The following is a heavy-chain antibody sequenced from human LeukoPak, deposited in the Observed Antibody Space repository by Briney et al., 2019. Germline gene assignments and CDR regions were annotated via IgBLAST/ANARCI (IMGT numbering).Heavy chain of an antibody. CDR2: SIPIFGTA. CDR1: GGTFSSYA. V-gene: IGHV1-69*01. D-gene: IGHD4-17*01. Sequence: SVKVSCKASGGTFSSYAISWVRQAPGQGQEWMGGSIPIFGTANYAQKFQGRVTITADESTSTAYMELSSLRSEDTAVYYCARGLPSTDYGDFVDYWGQGTLVTVSS. CDR3: ARGLPSTDYGDFVDY. J-gene: IGHJ4*02.